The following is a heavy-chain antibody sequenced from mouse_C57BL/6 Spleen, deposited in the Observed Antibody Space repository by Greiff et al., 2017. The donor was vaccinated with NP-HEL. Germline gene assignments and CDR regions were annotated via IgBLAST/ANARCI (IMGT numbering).Heavy chain of an antibody. CDR1: GYTFTSYW. CDR3: ARTGGLYGSSYDWYFDV. J-gene: IGHJ1*03. V-gene: IGHV1-52*01. Sequence: QVQLKESGAELVRPGSSVKLSCKASGYTFTSYWMHWVKQRPIQGLEWIGNIDPSDSETHYNQKFKDKATLTVDKSSSTAYMQLSSLTSEDSAVYYCARTGGLYGSSYDWYFDVWGTGTTVTVSS. D-gene: IGHD1-1*01. CDR2: IDPSDSET.